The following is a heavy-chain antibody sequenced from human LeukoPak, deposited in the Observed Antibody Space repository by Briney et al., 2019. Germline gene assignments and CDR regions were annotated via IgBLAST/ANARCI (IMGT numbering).Heavy chain of an antibody. CDR1: GFTFSGYW. CDR2: INTDGTTT. CDR3: AKDISQWPVQISGY. D-gene: IGHD6-19*01. V-gene: IGHV3-74*01. Sequence: GGSLRLSCAASGFTFSGYWMHWVRQAPGKGLVWVSRINTDGTTTNYADSVKGRFTISRDNAKSTLYLQMNSLRAEDTAVYYCAKDISQWPVQISGYWGQGTLVTVSS. J-gene: IGHJ4*02.